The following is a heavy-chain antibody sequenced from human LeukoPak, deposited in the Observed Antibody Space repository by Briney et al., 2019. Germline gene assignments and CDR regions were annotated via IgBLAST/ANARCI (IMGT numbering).Heavy chain of an antibody. CDR1: GFTLSTSE. V-gene: IGHV3-48*03. CDR2: IKGDNSV. J-gene: IGHJ4*02. D-gene: IGHD3-22*01. CDR3: ARDDSSGYYFDY. Sequence: PGGSLRLSCAASGFTLSTSEMNWVRQAPGKGLEWVSHIKGDNSVLYADSVKGRFTISSDKATNSVYLEMNSLRAEDTAVYYCARDDSSGYYFDYWGQGTLVTVSS.